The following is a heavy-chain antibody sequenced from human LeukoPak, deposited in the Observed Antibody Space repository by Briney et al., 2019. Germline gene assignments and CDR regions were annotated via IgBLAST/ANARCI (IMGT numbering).Heavy chain of an antibody. CDR2: ISYSGST. CDR3: ATIQIMVVPATLNY. D-gene: IGHD2-15*01. Sequence: SETLSLTCTVSGGSIRSSSYYWGWIRQPPGKGLEWIGSISYSGSTYYNPSLKSRVTIFVETPKNQFSLNLTSVTAADTAVYYCATIQIMVVPATLNYWGQGTLVTVSS. J-gene: IGHJ4*02. CDR1: GGSIRSSSYY. V-gene: IGHV4-39*01.